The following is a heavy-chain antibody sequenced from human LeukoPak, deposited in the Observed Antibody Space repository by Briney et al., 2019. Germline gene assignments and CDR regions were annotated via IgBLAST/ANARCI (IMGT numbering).Heavy chain of an antibody. CDR1: GGSISSSSYY. D-gene: IGHD2-15*01. J-gene: IGHJ4*02. Sequence: PSETLSLTCTVSGGSISSSSYYWGWIRQPPGKGLEWIGSMYYSGSTYYNPSLKSRVTISVDTSKNQFSLKLSSVTAADTAVYYCARQSPGSGRFDYWGQGTLVTVSS. V-gene: IGHV4-39*01. CDR3: ARQSPGSGRFDY. CDR2: MYYSGST.